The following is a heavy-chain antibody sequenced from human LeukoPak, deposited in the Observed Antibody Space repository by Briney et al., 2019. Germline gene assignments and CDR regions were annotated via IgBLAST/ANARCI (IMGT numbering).Heavy chain of an antibody. CDR1: GGSISSYY. V-gene: IGHV4-59*01. J-gene: IGHJ5*02. CDR3: ARGGYSYGSNWFDP. D-gene: IGHD5-18*01. CDR2: IYYSGST. Sequence: SETLSLTCTVSGGSISSYYWSWIRQPPGKGLESIGYIYYSGSTNYNPSLKSRVTISVDTSKNQFSLKLSSVTAADTAVYYCARGGYSYGSNWFDPWGQRTLVTVSS.